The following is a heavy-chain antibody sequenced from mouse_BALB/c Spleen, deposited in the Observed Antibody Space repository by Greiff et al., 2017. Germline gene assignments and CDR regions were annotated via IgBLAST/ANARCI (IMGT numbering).Heavy chain of an antibody. V-gene: IGHV6-6*02. CDR3: TDYDC. J-gene: IGHJ3*01. CDR1: GFTFSNYW. D-gene: IGHD2-4*01. CDR2: IRLKSNNYAT. Sequence: EVQLQESGGGLVQPGGSMKLSCVASGFTFSNYWMNWVRQSPEKGLEWVAEIRLKSNNYATHYAESVKGRFTISRDDSKSSVYLQMNNLRAEDTGSYYCTDYDCWGQGTLVTVSA.